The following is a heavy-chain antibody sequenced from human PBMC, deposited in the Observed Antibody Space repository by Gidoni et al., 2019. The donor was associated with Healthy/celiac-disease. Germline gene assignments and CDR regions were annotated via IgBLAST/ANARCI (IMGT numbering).Heavy chain of an antibody. CDR3: ARRRIAARMPKTLNWFNP. V-gene: IGHV4-4*02. D-gene: IGHD6-6*01. J-gene: IGHJ5*02. Sequence: QVQLQESCPGLVKPSGTSSLTCVVSGGSITISTRWSWVRQPPGKGLEWIGEIYYSGSTNYNPSLKSRVTISVDKSKNQFSLKLSSVTAADTAVYYCARRRIAARMPKTLNWFNPWGQGTLVTVSS. CDR2: IYYSGST. CDR1: GGSITISTR.